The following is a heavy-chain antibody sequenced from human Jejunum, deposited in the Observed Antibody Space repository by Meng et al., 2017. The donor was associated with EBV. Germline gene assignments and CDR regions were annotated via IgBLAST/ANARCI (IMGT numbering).Heavy chain of an antibody. J-gene: IGHJ4*02. CDR2: IKHSRST. CDR3: ARVAFSYTSRSLDS. Sequence: QGPLQQGASVLLSPSATLSPTSAVYRGLFSGNYGRWMLQHPGKGLDWSGEIKHSRSTNYNQFLRSRVTISVETSKTQFSLRLNYVTSADTAVYYCARVAFSYTSRSLDSWGQGTLVTVSS. CDR1: RGLFSGNY. V-gene: IGHV4-34*02. D-gene: IGHD2-2*01.